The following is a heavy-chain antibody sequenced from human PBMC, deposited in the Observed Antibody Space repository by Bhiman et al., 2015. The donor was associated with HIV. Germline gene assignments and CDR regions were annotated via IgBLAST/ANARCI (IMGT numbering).Heavy chain of an antibody. CDR1: GFTFSNAW. CDR3: TTGPMVRGKLDY. D-gene: IGHD3-10*01. J-gene: IGHJ4*02. CDR2: IKSKTDGGTT. V-gene: IGHV3-15*01. Sequence: EVQLVESGGGLVKPGGSLRLSCAASGFTFSNAWMSWVRQAPGKGLEWVGRIKSKTDGGTTDYAAPVKGRFTISRDDSKNTLYLQMNSLKTEDTAVYYCTTGPMVRGKLDYWGQGTLVTVSS.